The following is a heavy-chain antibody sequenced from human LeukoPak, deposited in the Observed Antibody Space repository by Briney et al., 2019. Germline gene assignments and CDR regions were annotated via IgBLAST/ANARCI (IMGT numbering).Heavy chain of an antibody. V-gene: IGHV1-18*01. D-gene: IGHD4-23*01. CDR3: ARHMTTVVTSLDS. CDR1: GYDFSSYG. CDR2: ISVYNGKT. Sequence: ASVKVSCKASGYDFSSYGISWVRQAPGQGLQWMGWISVYNGKTNYGPLQGRVTMTTDTSTGTAYMELRNLRSEDTAIYYCARHMTTVVTSLDSWGQGTLLTVSS. J-gene: IGHJ4*02.